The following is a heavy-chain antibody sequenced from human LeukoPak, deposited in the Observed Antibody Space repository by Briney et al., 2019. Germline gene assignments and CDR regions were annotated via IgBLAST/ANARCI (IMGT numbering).Heavy chain of an antibody. CDR2: IYYSGST. V-gene: IGHV4-39*07. Sequence: PSETLSLTCTVSGGSISSSSYYWGWIRQPPGKGLEWIGSIYYSGSTNYNPFLKSRVTISVDTSKNQFSLKLSSVTAADTAVYYCARSSSSSPWYFDLWGRGTLVTVSS. J-gene: IGHJ2*01. D-gene: IGHD6-6*01. CDR1: GGSISSSSYY. CDR3: ARSSSSSPWYFDL.